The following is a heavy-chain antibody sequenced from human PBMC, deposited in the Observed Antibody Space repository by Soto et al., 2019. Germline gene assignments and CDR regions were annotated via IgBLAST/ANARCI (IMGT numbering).Heavy chain of an antibody. D-gene: IGHD7-27*01. J-gene: IGHJ3*02. CDR3: AKGGEARYWPSGPLDI. CDR2: ISGSGGST. CDR1: GFTFSSYT. Sequence: EVQLLESGGGLVQPGGSLRLSCAASGFTFSSYTMSWVRQAPGKGLEWISAISGSGGSTYNADSVKGRFTISRDNSKNTMYLQMNSLRAEDTAVYYCAKGGEARYWPSGPLDIWGQGTMVTVSS. V-gene: IGHV3-23*01.